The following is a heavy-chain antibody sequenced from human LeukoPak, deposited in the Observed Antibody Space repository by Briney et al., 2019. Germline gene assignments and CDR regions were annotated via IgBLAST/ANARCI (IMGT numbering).Heavy chain of an antibody. J-gene: IGHJ3*02. V-gene: IGHV5-51*01. CDR3: ARVLLYGSGSGYAFDI. Sequence: GESLKISCKGSGYSFTSYWIGWVRQIPGKGLEWMGIIYPGDSDTRYSPSFQGQVTISADKSISTAYLQWSSLKASDTAMYYCARVLLYGSGSGYAFDIWGQGTMVTVSS. CDR2: IYPGDSDT. D-gene: IGHD3-10*01. CDR1: GYSFTSYW.